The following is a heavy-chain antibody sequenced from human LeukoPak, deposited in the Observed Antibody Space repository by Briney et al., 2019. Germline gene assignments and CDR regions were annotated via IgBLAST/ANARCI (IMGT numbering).Heavy chain of an antibody. CDR3: AKGSTSKCSGGSCYHCY. V-gene: IGHV4-39*07. CDR2: IYYSGST. J-gene: IGHJ4*02. D-gene: IGHD2-15*01. CDR1: GGSISSSSYY. Sequence: SETLSLTCTVSGGSISSSSYYWGWIRQPPGMGLEWIGSIYYSGSTYYNPSLKSRVTMSVDTSKNQFSLKLSSVTAADTAVYYCAKGSTSKCSGGSCYHCYWGQGTLVTVSS.